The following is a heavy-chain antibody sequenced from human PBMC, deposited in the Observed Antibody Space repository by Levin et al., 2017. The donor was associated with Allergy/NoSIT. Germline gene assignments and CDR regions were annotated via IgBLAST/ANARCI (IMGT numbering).Heavy chain of an antibody. D-gene: IGHD3-22*01. V-gene: IGHV3-23*01. CDR3: AKGGYYSDNSVYYQLAKTFEY. CDR1: GFAFSNYA. Sequence: GESLKISCAASGFAFSNYAMNWVRQAPGKGLEWVSGISGSGGGTYYADSVQGRFTISRDNSKNTLYLQMNSLRAEDTAVYFCAKGGYYSDNSVYYQLAKTFEYWGQGTLLTVSS. J-gene: IGHJ4*02. CDR2: ISGSGGGT.